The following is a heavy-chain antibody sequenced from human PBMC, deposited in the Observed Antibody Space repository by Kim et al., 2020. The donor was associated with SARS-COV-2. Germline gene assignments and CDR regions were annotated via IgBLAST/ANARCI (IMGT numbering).Heavy chain of an antibody. J-gene: IGHJ3*02. D-gene: IGHD1-26*01. V-gene: IGHV3-48*02. Sequence: GGSLRLSCAASGFTFSSYSVNWVRQAPGNGLEWVSYISSSSSTIYYADSVKGRFTISRDNAKKSLYLQMNSLRDEDTAVYYCARGSYSGTYSDGFDIWGQGTMVTVSS. CDR3: ARGSYSGTYSDGFDI. CDR1: GFTFSSYS. CDR2: ISSSSSTI.